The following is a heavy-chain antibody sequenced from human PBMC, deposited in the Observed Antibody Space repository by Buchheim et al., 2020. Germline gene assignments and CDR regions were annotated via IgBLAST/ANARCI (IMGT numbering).Heavy chain of an antibody. CDR2: VSHSGIT. V-gene: IGHV4-59*01. CDR1: GDSISSYS. CDR3: ARLYINNWSEAFDL. Sequence: QVQLQESGPRLVKPSETLSLICTVSGDSISSYSWSWIRQFPGKGLEWVGSVSHSGITNYNPSVKSRVSISTDTPKGQFSLSLRSVTAADTAVYFCARLYINNWSEAFDLWGPGT. J-gene: IGHJ3*01. D-gene: IGHD1-14*01.